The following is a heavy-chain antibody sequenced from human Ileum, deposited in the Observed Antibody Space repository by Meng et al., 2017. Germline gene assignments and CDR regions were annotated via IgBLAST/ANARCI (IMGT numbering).Heavy chain of an antibody. Sequence: GSLRLSCTVSGGSISSSSYYWGWIRQPPGKGLEWIGSIYYSGSTYYNPSLKSRVTISVDTSKNQFSLKLSSVTAADTAVYYCARDVIVSDAFDIWGQGTMVT. J-gene: IGHJ3*02. CDR1: GGSISSSSYY. CDR2: IYYSGST. V-gene: IGHV4-39*07. D-gene: IGHD2-21*01. CDR3: ARDVIVSDAFDI.